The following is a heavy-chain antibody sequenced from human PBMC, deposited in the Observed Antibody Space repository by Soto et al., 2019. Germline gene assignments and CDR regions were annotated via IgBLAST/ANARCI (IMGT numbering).Heavy chain of an antibody. J-gene: IGHJ6*02. D-gene: IGHD1-26*01. CDR1: GGSIRSYY. CDR3: ARKGARALATDV. CDR2: IYSSGTT. V-gene: IGHV4-4*07. Sequence: SETLSLTCNVSGGSIRSYYWSWVRQPAGKALEWIGRIYSSGTTNYNPSLKSRVTILVDTSKNEFSLKVASVTAADTALYYCARKGARALATDVWGQGPTVTVSS.